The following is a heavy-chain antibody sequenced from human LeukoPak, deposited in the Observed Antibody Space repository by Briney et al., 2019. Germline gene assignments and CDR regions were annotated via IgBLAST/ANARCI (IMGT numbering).Heavy chain of an antibody. J-gene: IGHJ4*02. CDR3: ATDPDHIVGASSADY. CDR2: IGGRRTYT. V-gene: IGHV3-23*01. D-gene: IGHD1-26*01. CDR1: GFTFSCYA. Sequence: GGSLRLSCAASGFTFSCYAMNWVRQAPGKGLEWVSVIGGRRTYTHYADSVKGRCTISRDNSRNTLYLQVNSLRADDTAVYYCATDPDHIVGASSADYWGQGTLVTVSS.